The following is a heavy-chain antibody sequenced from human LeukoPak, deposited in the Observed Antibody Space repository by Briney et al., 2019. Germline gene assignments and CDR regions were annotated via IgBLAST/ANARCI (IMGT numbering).Heavy chain of an antibody. V-gene: IGHV3-30*04. Sequence: AGRSLRLSCAASGFTFSSYAMHWVRQAPGKGLEWVAVISYDGNNKYYADSVKGRFTISRDNSKNTLYLQMNSLRAEDTAVYYCARDAGAFDIWGQGTMVTVSS. CDR1: GFTFSSYA. CDR3: ARDAGAFDI. J-gene: IGHJ3*02. CDR2: ISYDGNNK.